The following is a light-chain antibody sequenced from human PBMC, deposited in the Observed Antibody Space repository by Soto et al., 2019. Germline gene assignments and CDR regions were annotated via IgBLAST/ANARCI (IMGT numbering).Light chain of an antibody. CDR2: GAS. CDR3: QQSYRSPYT. J-gene: IGKJ2*01. V-gene: IGKV1-39*01. Sequence: IQMTQSPSSLSASVGDSVTVTCLASQSINIYLNWYQQKPGKAHTLLIYGASSLQSWVPSRFTGGGSRTDFTLTISSLQPEDFATYYCQQSYRSPYTFGQGTKLEIK. CDR1: QSINIY.